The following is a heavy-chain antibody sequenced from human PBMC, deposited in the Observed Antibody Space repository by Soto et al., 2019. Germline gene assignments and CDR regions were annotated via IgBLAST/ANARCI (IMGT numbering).Heavy chain of an antibody. Sequence: SETLSITCTVSGGSVSSSSYYWGWVRQPPGKGLEWIGSVYYSGSTYYNPSLESRVTISVDKSKNQFSLKLMSLSAADTAVYYFGIFSALTTISSYFDYCAPPALDTVFS. D-gene: IGHD3-10*01. V-gene: IGHV4-39*01. CDR3: GIFSALTTISSYFDY. CDR2: VYYSGST. CDR1: GGSVSSSSYY. J-gene: IGHJ4*02.